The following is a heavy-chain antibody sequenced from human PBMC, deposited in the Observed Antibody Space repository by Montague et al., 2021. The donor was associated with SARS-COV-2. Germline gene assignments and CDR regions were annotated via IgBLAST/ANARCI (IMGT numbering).Heavy chain of an antibody. J-gene: IGHJ4*02. CDR3: ARSRASVPSRPGFDY. V-gene: IGHV4-61*01. CDR2: MYYTGHT. D-gene: IGHD6-6*01. Sequence: SGDSGNFYWSWIRQPPGKGLEWISYMYYTGHTNYNPSLESXVPMPVDPSKNQFSLTLTSVTAADTAVYYCARSRASVPSRPGFDYWGQGALVTVSS. CDR1: SGDSGNFY.